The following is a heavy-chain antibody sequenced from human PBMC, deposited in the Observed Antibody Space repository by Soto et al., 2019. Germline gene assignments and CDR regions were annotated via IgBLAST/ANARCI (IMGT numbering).Heavy chain of an antibody. CDR1: GYSFTSYW. CDR2: IDPSDSYT. Sequence: GESLKISCKGSGYSFTSYWISWVRQMPGKGLEWMGRIDPSDSYTNYSPSFQGHVTISADKSISTAYLQWSSLKASDTAMYCCARHEWYQLLYGYYGMDVWGQGTTVTVSS. J-gene: IGHJ6*02. CDR3: ARHEWYQLLYGYYGMDV. V-gene: IGHV5-10-1*01. D-gene: IGHD2-2*02.